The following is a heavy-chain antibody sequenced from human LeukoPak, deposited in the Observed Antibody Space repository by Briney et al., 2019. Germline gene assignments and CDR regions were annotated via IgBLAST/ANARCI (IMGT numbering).Heavy chain of an antibody. CDR3: ARHSPAGGDSSWYASFFFYY. D-gene: IGHD6-13*01. V-gene: IGHV6-1*01. J-gene: IGHJ4*02. Sequence: SQTLSLTSAISGDSVSINSAAWNWVRQSPSGGLEWLGRADLRSKWYKDYALSVKSRIATTPDTSKTHFSLQLNSLTPEDTAVYYCARHSPAGGDSSWYASFFFYYWGQGTLVTVSS. CDR1: GDSVSINSAA. CDR2: ADLRSKWYK.